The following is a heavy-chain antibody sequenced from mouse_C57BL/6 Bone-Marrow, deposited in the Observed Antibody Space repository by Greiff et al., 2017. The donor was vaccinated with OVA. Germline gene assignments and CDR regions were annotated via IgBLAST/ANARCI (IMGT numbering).Heavy chain of an antibody. CDR1: GYSITSGYY. J-gene: IGHJ4*01. V-gene: IGHV3-6*01. D-gene: IGHD2-3*01. Sequence: EVKLLESGPGLVKPSQSLSLTCSVTGYSITSGYYWNWIRQFPGNKLEWMGYISYDGSNNYNPSLKNRISITRDTSKNQFFLKLNSVTTEDTATYYGAREGDGYSDYYAMDYWGQGTSVTVSS. CDR3: AREGDGYSDYYAMDY. CDR2: ISYDGSN.